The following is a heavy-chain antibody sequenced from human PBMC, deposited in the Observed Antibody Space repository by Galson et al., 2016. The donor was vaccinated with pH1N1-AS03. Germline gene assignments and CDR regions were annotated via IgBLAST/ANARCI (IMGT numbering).Heavy chain of an antibody. CDR1: GDSITSSNNY. CDR3: ARRRAAVGLLPYSWFDP. J-gene: IGHJ5*02. Sequence: LSLTCTVSGDSITSSNNYWAWVRQPPGKGLEWIGTVYYTGTTNHNPSLKRRVTVSVDTSTNQFSLRLTSVTAADTATYYCARRRAAVGLLPYSWFDPWGPGTLVIVSS. D-gene: IGHD2-15*01. V-gene: IGHV4-39*01. CDR2: VYYTGTT.